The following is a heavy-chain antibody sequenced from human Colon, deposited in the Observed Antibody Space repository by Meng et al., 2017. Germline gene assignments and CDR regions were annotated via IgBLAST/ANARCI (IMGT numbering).Heavy chain of an antibody. D-gene: IGHD6-19*01. CDR1: GVSVKSGIYY. CDR3: AREGPIAVAGYDY. CDR2: IYSSGST. J-gene: IGHJ4*02. Sequence: GELQATGPGLVRPSEPLPLTCNVTGVSVKSGIYYWNSIRQPPGKTLEWIGYIYSSGSTTYNPSLKSRVTISLDTPKNQFSLKLTSVTAADTAVYYCAREGPIAVAGYDYWGQGTLVTVSS. V-gene: IGHV4-61*01.